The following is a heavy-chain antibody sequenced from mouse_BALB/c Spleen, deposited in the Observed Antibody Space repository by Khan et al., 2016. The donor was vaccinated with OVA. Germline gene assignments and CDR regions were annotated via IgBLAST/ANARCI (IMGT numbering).Heavy chain of an antibody. J-gene: IGHJ3*01. D-gene: IGHD1-1*01. CDR2: VDPSDGFT. CDR3: VRSYFYGSSTWFAY. Sequence: QVQLQQSGVELVKPGASVKLSCKTSGYAFSSYWMHWVKERPGQGLEWIGEVDPSDGFTNYNQKFKGKATLTVDKSSSTAYMQFSSLTSEDSAVYYCVRSYFYGSSTWFAYWGQGTLVTVSA. V-gene: IGHV1-69*02. CDR1: GYAFSSYW.